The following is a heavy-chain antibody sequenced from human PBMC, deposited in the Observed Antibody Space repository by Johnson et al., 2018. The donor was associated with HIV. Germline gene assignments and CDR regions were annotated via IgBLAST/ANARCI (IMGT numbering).Heavy chain of an antibody. Sequence: VQLVESGGGVVRPGGSLRLSCAASGFNFDDSAMSWVRQVPGKGLEGVSGINWNGGSIVYADSVKGRFTISRDNAKKSLYLQMNSLRDEDTALYYCARGRPWGWELRRDAFDIWGQGTMVTVSS. CDR2: INWNGGSI. CDR3: ARGRPWGWELRRDAFDI. V-gene: IGHV3-20*04. CDR1: GFNFDDSA. J-gene: IGHJ3*02. D-gene: IGHD3-16*01.